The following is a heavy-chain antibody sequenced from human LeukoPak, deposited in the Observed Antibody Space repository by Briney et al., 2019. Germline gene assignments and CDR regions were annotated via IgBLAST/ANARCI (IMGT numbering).Heavy chain of an antibody. J-gene: IGHJ6*03. Sequence: SETLSLTCTVSGGSISSYYWRWIRQPAGKGLEWIGYIYYSGSTNYNPSLKSRVTISVDTSKNQFSLKLSSVTAADTAVYYCARDLIVGAAIYYMDVWGKGTTVTVSS. CDR3: ARDLIVGAAIYYMDV. CDR1: GGSISSYY. D-gene: IGHD1-26*01. CDR2: IYYSGST. V-gene: IGHV4-59*01.